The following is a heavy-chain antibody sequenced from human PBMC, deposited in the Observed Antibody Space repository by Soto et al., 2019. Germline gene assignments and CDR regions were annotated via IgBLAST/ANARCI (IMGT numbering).Heavy chain of an antibody. J-gene: IGHJ4*02. CDR3: AREGSYSAYNFAHGIQLWSFDF. V-gene: IGHV4-4*07. CDR1: GGSINTFY. Sequence: TLSLTCTVSGGSINTFYWSWVRQPAGKGLELIGRVFSSGSTSFNPSLESRVAMSVDTSKNHFSLNLSSVTAADMAVYYCAREGSYSAYNFAHGIQLWSFDFWGQGXLVTVSS. D-gene: IGHD5-12*01. CDR2: VFSSGST.